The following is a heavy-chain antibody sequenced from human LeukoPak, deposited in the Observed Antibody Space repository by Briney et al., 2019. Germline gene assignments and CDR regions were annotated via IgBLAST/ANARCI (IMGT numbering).Heavy chain of an antibody. J-gene: IGHJ4*02. D-gene: IGHD4-17*01. V-gene: IGHV3-30*04. CDR1: GFTFSSYA. Sequence: QPGRSLRLTCAASGFTFSSYAMHWVRQAPGKGLEWVAVISHDGSNKYYADSVKGRFTISRDNSKNTLYLQVNSLRAEDTAVYYCARVNSADYGDYLDYWGQGTLVTVSS. CDR2: ISHDGSNK. CDR3: ARVNSADYGDYLDY.